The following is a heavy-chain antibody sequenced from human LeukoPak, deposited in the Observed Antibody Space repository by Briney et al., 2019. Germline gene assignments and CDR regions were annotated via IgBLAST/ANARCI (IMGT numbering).Heavy chain of an antibody. J-gene: IGHJ4*02. Sequence: GGSLRLSCAASGFTFTNYWMHWVRQAPGKGLVWVSRIDIDGTGTSYADSVRGRFTISRDNAKNTVSLQMNSLKAEDTAVYYCGTVFDHWGPGILVTVSS. CDR2: IDIDGTGT. CDR3: GTVFDH. CDR1: GFTFTNYW. V-gene: IGHV3-74*01.